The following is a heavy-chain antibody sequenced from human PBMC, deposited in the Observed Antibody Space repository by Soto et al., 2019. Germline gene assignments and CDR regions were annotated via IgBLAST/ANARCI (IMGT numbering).Heavy chain of an antibody. CDR1: GYTFTSYY. CDR2: INPSGGST. CDR3: ARDDPTVAGQLSFDY. Sequence: ASVKVSCKASGYTFTSYYMHWVRQAPGQGLEWMGIINPSGGSTSYAQKFQGRVTMTRDTSTSTVYMELSSLRSEDTAVYYCARDDPTVAGQLSFDYWGQGTLVTVSS. J-gene: IGHJ4*02. D-gene: IGHD6-19*01. V-gene: IGHV1-46*01.